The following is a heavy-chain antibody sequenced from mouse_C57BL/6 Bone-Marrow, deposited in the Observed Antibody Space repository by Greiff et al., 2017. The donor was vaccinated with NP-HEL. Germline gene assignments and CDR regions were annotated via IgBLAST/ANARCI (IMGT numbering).Heavy chain of an antibody. Sequence: EVQLQQSGAELVRPGASVKLSCTASGFNIKDDYMHWVKQRPEQGLEWIGWIDPENGDTEYASKFQGKATITADTSSNTAYLQLSSLTSKDTAVYYCTTPSCGSSLAWFAYWGQGTLVTVSA. CDR1: GFNIKDDY. CDR3: TTPSCGSSLAWFAY. D-gene: IGHD1-1*01. J-gene: IGHJ3*01. V-gene: IGHV14-4*01. CDR2: IDPENGDT.